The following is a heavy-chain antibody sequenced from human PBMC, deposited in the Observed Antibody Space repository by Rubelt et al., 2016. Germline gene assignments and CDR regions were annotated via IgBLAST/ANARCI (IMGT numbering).Heavy chain of an antibody. CDR3: AKDLRWGFDY. V-gene: IGHV3-23*04. D-gene: IGHD4-23*01. Sequence: QLVESGGGLIQPGGSLRLSCAASGFTFTSYAMSWVRQAPGKGLEWVSGISGGGGNTYYADSVKGRFTISRDSSVNTLYLQMNSLRAEDTAIYYCAKDLRWGFDYWGQGTLVTVSS. J-gene: IGHJ4*02. CDR2: ISGGGGNT. CDR1: GFTFTSYA.